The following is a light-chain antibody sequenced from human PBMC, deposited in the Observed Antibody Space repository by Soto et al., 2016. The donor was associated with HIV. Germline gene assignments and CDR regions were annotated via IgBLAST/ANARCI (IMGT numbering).Light chain of an antibody. V-gene: IGKV1-17*01. J-gene: IGKJ1*01. Sequence: DIEMTQSPSSLSASVGDRVTITCRASRDIGNDLGWSQHKSGKVPKGLIHAADGLQGGVPSRFSGSGSGTEFTFTISSLQPEDAATYFCQQFNTFPWTFGQGTKVEIK. CDR2: AAD. CDR3: QQFNTFPWT. CDR1: RDIGND.